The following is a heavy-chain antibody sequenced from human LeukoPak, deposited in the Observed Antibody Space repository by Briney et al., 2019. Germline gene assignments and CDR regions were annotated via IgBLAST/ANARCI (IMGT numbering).Heavy chain of an antibody. J-gene: IGHJ5*02. CDR2: IYYSGST. V-gene: IGHV4-59*01. CDR3: ARVGVGYSSGWYGNWFDP. D-gene: IGHD6-19*01. CDR1: GGSISSYY. Sequence: SETLSLTCTVSGGSISSYYWGWIRQPPGKGLEWIGYIYYSGSTNYNPSLKSRVTISVDTSKNQFSLKLSSVTAADTAVYYCARVGVGYSSGWYGNWFDPWGQGTLVTVSS.